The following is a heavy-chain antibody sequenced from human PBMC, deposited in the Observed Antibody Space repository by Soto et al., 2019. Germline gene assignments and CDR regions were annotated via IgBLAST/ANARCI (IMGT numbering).Heavy chain of an antibody. CDR3: AMGGDYYDSSGYPQGFDY. Sequence: PSETLSLTCTVSGGSVSSGSYYWSWIRQPPGKGLEWIGYIYYSGSTYYNPSLKSRVTISVDTSRNQFSLKLSSVTAADTAVYYCAMGGDYYDSSGYPQGFDYWGQGTLVTVSS. V-gene: IGHV4-61*01. D-gene: IGHD3-22*01. CDR2: IYYSGST. CDR1: GGSVSSGSYY. J-gene: IGHJ4*02.